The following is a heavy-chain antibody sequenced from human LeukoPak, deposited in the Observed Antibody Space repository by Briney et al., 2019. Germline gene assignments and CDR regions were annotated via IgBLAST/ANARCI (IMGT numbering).Heavy chain of an antibody. CDR3: ARNLPAADY. J-gene: IGHJ4*02. CDR2: ISSTSNYI. D-gene: IGHD2-2*01. V-gene: IGHV3-21*01. CDR1: GFTFSDYS. Sequence: PXGSLRLSCAASGFTFSDYSMNWVRQAPGKGLEWVSSISSTSNYIYYADSVKGRFTISRDNAENSLYLQMSSLRAEDTAVYYCARNLPAADYWGQGTLVTVSS.